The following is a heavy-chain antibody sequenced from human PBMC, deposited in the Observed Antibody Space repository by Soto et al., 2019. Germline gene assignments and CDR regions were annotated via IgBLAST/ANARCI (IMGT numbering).Heavy chain of an antibody. V-gene: IGHV3-33*01. CDR3: ARDLSFGSLDFDY. J-gene: IGHJ4*02. CDR2: FWADGRSN. CDR1: GFTFSSYG. Sequence: GGSLRLSCAACGFTFSSYGMHWVRQAPGKGLEWVADFWADGRSNYYADSVKGRFTISRDNSKNTVFLQMNSLRAEDTAVYYCARDLSFGSLDFDYWGRGTLVTVSS. D-gene: IGHD3-16*01.